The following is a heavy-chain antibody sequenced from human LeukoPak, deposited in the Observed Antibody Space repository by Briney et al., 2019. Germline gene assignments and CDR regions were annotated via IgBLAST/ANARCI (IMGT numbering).Heavy chain of an antibody. D-gene: IGHD3-22*01. V-gene: IGHV3-48*03. CDR2: ISSSGSTI. Sequence: GGSLRLSCAASGFTFSSYEMNWVRQAPGKGLERVSYISSSGSTIYYADSVKGRFTISRDNSKNTLYLQMNSLRAEDTAVYYCARDGGYYYVINWFDPWGQGTLVTVFS. CDR3: ARDGGYYYVINWFDP. CDR1: GFTFSSYE. J-gene: IGHJ5*02.